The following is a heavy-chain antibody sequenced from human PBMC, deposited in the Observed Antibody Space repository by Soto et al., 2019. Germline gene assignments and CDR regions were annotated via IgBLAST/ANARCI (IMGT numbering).Heavy chain of an antibody. Sequence: SETLSLTCAVYGGSFSGYYWSWIRQPPGKGLEWIGEINHSGSTNYNPSLKSRVTISVDTSNNQFSLKLSSVTAADTAVYYCARVVREYYYYYYMDVWGKGTTVT. CDR3: ARVVREYYYYYYMDV. CDR1: GGSFSGYY. V-gene: IGHV4-34*01. CDR2: INHSGST. D-gene: IGHD2-21*01. J-gene: IGHJ6*03.